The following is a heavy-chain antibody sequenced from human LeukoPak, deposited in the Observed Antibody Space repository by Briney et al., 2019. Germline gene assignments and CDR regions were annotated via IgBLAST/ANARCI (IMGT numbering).Heavy chain of an antibody. J-gene: IGHJ4*02. V-gene: IGHV3-23*01. CDR2: ISGSGGST. CDR3: ARDRSGYDYFDY. Sequence: GGSLRLSCAASGFTFSSYAMSWVRQAPGKGLEWVSAISGSGGSTYYADSVKGRFTISRDNAKNSLYLQMNSQRAEDTAVYYCARDRSGYDYFDYWGQGTLVTVSS. D-gene: IGHD3-3*01. CDR1: GFTFSSYA.